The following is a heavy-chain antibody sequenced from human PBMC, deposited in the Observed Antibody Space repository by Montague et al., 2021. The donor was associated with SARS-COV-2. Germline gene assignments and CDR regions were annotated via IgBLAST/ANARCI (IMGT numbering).Heavy chain of an antibody. Sequence: SETLSLTCTVSGDSIGSSSYYWGWIRQPPGKGLEWIGSIYHDGNTYYNPSLKTRVSLSIDERKNQFSLKFYSVTVADTAVYSCARGPKMGGSGYYYSRGQGILVTVSS. V-gene: IGHV4-39*01. D-gene: IGHD3-22*01. CDR2: IYHDGNT. J-gene: IGHJ1*01. CDR3: ARGPKMGGSGYYYS. CDR1: GDSIGSSSYY.